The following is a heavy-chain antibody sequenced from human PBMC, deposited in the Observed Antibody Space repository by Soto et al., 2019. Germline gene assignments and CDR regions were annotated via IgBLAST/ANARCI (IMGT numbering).Heavy chain of an antibody. D-gene: IGHD1-20*01. J-gene: IGHJ4*02. V-gene: IGHV1-69*13. Sequence: SVKVSCKASGGTFSSYAISWVRQAPGQGLEWMGGIIPIFGTANYAQKFQGRVAITADESTSTAYMELSSLRSEDTAVYYCARFTTGITGRYFDYWGQGTLVTVSS. CDR3: ARFTTGITGRYFDY. CDR1: GGTFSSYA. CDR2: IIPIFGTA.